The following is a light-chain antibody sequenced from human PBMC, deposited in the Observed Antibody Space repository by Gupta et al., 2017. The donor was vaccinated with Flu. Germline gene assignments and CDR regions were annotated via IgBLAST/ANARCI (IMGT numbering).Light chain of an antibody. Sequence: KVTTSSSASSANVGNKYVSWYQQLPRTAPKLIIYEDDKRPSGVPDRFSGSKSATSATLTIAGLQAGDEADYYCGTQDASHNFLLFGGGTKLTVL. CDR1: SANVGNKY. J-gene: IGLJ2*01. CDR3: GTQDASHNFLL. V-gene: IGLV1-51*01. CDR2: EDD.